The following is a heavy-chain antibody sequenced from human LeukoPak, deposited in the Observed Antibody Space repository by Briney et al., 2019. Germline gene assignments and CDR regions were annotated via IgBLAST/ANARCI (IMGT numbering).Heavy chain of an antibody. CDR2: ISAYNGNT. CDR3: AREYCSSSSCYDWFDP. D-gene: IGHD2-2*01. CDR1: GYTFTNYG. V-gene: IGHV1-18*01. Sequence: ASVKVSCKASGYTFTNYGISWVRRAPGQGLEWMGWISAYNGNTNYAQKLQGRVTMTTDTSTSTAYMELRSLRSDDTAVYYCAREYCSSSSCYDWFDPWGQGTLVTVSS. J-gene: IGHJ5*02.